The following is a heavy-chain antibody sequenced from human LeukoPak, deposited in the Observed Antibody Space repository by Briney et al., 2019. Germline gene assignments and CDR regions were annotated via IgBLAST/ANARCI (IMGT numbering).Heavy chain of an antibody. J-gene: IGHJ2*01. D-gene: IGHD4-17*01. CDR3: ARFLGVTTSWYFVL. V-gene: IGHV3-53*01. CDR2: IYSGGSI. CDR1: GFTVSSKY. Sequence: GGSLRLSCAASGFTVSSKYMSWVRQAPGKGLAWVSVIYSGGSIYYADSVKGRFTISRDNSQNTLYLQMDSLRAEDTAVYYCARFLGVTTSWYFVLWGRGTLVTVSS.